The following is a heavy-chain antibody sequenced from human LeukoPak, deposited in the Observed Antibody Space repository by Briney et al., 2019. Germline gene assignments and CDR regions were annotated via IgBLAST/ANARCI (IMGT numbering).Heavy chain of an antibody. Sequence: ASVKVSCKASGYTFTSYGISWVRQAPGQGLEWMGWISAYNGNTNYAQKLQGRVTMTTDTSTSTVYMELSSLRSEDTAVYYCARGLGELSPDHYYGMDVWGQGTTVTVSS. CDR3: ARGLGELSPDHYYGMDV. V-gene: IGHV1-18*01. CDR1: GYTFTSYG. D-gene: IGHD3-16*02. J-gene: IGHJ6*02. CDR2: ISAYNGNT.